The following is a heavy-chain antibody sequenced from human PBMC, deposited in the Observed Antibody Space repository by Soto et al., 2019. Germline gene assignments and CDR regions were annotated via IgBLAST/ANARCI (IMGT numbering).Heavy chain of an antibody. J-gene: IGHJ6*02. D-gene: IGHD2-21*02. V-gene: IGHV3-23*01. CDR1: GFTFSSYA. CDR3: AKDAPSIVVVTALLNYYYGLDV. CDR2: ISGSGGST. Sequence: GGSLRLSCAASGFTFSSYAMSWVRQAPGKGLEWVSVISGSGGSTYYADSVKGRFTISRDNSKNTVYLQMNSLRGEDTAVYYCAKDAPSIVVVTALLNYYYGLDVWGQGTTVTVSS.